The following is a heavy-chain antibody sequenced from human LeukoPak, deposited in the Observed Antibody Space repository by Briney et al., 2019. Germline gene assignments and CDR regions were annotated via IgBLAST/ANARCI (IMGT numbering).Heavy chain of an antibody. V-gene: IGHV1-2*02. D-gene: IGHD6-13*01. CDR1: GYTFTGYY. Sequence: ASVKVSCKASGYTFTGYYMHWVRQAPGQGLEWMGWINPNSGGTNYAQKFQGRATMTRDTSISTAYMELSRLRSDDTAVYYCARDPGAAAGANWFDPWGQGTLVTVSS. J-gene: IGHJ5*02. CDR3: ARDPGAAAGANWFDP. CDR2: INPNSGGT.